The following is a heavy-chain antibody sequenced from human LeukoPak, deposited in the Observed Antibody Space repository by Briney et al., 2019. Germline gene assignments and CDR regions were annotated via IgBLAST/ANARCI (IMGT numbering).Heavy chain of an antibody. CDR1: GGSISSYY. J-gene: IGHJ4*02. Sequence: PSETLSLTCTVSGGSISSYYWGWIRQPPGKGLEWIGSIYYSGSTHYNPSLKSRVTISVDTSKNQFSLKLSSVTAADTAVYYCAREHSSGWYFWYFDYWGQGTLVTVSS. CDR3: AREHSSGWYFWYFDY. CDR2: IYYSGST. D-gene: IGHD6-19*01. V-gene: IGHV4-39*07.